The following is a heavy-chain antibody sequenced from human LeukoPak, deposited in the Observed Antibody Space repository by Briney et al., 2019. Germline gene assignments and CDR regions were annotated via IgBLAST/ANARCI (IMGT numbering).Heavy chain of an antibody. Sequence: PSETLSLTCTVSGYSISSGYYWGWIRPPPGKGLEWIGSIYYSGSTYYNPSLKSRVTISVDTSKNQFSLKLSSVTAADTAVYYCAREGDGGANIDYWGQGTLVTVSS. D-gene: IGHD4-23*01. CDR1: GYSISSGYY. CDR2: IYYSGST. V-gene: IGHV4-38-2*02. CDR3: AREGDGGANIDY. J-gene: IGHJ4*02.